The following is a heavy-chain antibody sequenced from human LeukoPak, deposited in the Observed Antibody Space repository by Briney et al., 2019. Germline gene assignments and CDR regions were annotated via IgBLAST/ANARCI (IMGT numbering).Heavy chain of an antibody. V-gene: IGHV4-4*02. CDR2: IYRSGST. J-gene: IGHJ5*02. Sequence: SGTLSLTCAVSGGSISSSNWWSWVRQPPGKGLEWIGEIYRSGSTNYNPSLKSRVTISVDKSKNQFSLKVTSVTAADTAVYYCARDQGIAASNWFDPWGQGTLVTVSS. CDR1: GGSISSSNW. CDR3: ARDQGIAASNWFDP. D-gene: IGHD6-13*01.